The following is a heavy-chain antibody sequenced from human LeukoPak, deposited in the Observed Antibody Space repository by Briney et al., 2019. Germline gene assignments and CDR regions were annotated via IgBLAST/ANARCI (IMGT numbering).Heavy chain of an antibody. CDR3: AKDGSWSCTD. V-gene: IGHV3-30*02. CDR2: IAHHGNNK. J-gene: IGHJ4*02. D-gene: IGHD2-8*02. CDR1: GFTLSSSA. Sequence: GGSLRLSCGASGFTLSSSAMHWVRQGPGKGLEWVAYIAHHGNNKYYADSVKGRFTTSRDNSKGSLYLQMNSLRADDTAVYYCAKDGSWSCTDWGQGTLVRVSS.